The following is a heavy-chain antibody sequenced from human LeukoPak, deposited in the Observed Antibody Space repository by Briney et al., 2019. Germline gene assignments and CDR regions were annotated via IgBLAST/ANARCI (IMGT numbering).Heavy chain of an antibody. J-gene: IGHJ4*02. D-gene: IGHD4-23*01. CDR2: ISYDGSNK. CDR1: EFTFSSYA. V-gene: IGHV3-30-3*01. CDR3: ARDTLTLY. Sequence: GRSLRLSCAASEFTFSSYAMHWVRQAPGKGLEWVAVISYDGSNKYYADSVKGRFTISRDNSKNTLYLQMNSLRAEDTAVYYCARDTLTLYWGQGTLVTVSS.